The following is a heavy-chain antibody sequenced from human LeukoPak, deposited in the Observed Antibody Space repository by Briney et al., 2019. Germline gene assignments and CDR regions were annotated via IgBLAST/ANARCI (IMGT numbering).Heavy chain of an antibody. J-gene: IGHJ3*02. CDR1: GYTFTGYY. D-gene: IGHD3-3*01. CDR2: INPNSGGT. Sequence: ASVKVSCKASGYTFTGYYMHWVRQTPGQGLEWMGWINPNSGGTNYAQKFQGRVTMTRDTSISTAYMELSRLRSGDTAVYYCASMSLPRFLEWERSDAFDIWGQGTMVTVSS. V-gene: IGHV1-2*02. CDR3: ASMSLPRFLEWERSDAFDI.